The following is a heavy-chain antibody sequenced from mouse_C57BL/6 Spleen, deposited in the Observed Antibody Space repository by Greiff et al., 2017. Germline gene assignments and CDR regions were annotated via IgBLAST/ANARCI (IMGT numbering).Heavy chain of an antibody. Sequence: VKLVESGPGLVQPSQSLSITCTVSGFSLTSYGVHWVRQSPGKGLEWLGVIWSGGSTDYTAAFISRLSISTDNSKSQVFFKMNSLQADDTAIYYCARRGTTVVGDYYSMDYWGQGTSVTVSS. CDR2: IWSGGST. V-gene: IGHV2-2*01. CDR1: GFSLTSYG. CDR3: ARRGTTVVGDYYSMDY. J-gene: IGHJ4*01. D-gene: IGHD1-1*01.